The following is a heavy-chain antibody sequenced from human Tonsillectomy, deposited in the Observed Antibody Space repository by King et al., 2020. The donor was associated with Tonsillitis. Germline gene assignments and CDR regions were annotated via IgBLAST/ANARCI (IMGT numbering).Heavy chain of an antibody. CDR3: ARHGGYGGNPNTFDI. Sequence: DVQLVQSGVEVQKPGESLRISCKGSGNRFTSYWISWVRQMPGKGLEWMGRIEPSDSYSDYSPSFQGHVIISADKSISTAYLQWSSLKASDTAMYYCARHGGYGGNPNTFDIWGQGTMVTVSS. CDR2: IEPSDSYS. D-gene: IGHD4-23*01. CDR1: GNRFTSYW. V-gene: IGHV5-10-1*03. J-gene: IGHJ3*02.